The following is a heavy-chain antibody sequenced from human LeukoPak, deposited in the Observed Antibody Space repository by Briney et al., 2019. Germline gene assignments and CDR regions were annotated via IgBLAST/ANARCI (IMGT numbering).Heavy chain of an antibody. CDR2: ISSSSSYI. CDR3: ARFLGTLLDY. D-gene: IGHD3-16*01. CDR1: GFTFSSYS. V-gene: IGHV3-21*01. Sequence: KPGGSLRLSCAASGFTFSSYSMNWARQAPGKGREWVSSISSSSSYIYYADSVKGRFTISRDNAKNSLYLQMNSLRAEDTAVYYCARFLGTLLDYWGQGTLVTVSS. J-gene: IGHJ4*02.